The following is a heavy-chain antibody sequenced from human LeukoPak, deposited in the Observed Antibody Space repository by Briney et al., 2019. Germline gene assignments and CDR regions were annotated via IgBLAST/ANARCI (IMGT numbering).Heavy chain of an antibody. CDR2: IYYSGST. D-gene: IGHD2-2*01. CDR1: GGSISSGSHY. V-gene: IGHV4-39*01. J-gene: IGHJ4*02. CDR3: ARVVVTGGYCFDY. Sequence: SETLSLTCTVSGGSISSGSHYWGWIRQPPGKGLEWIANIYYSGSTYYNPSLKSRVAISVDTSKNLCSLNLSSVTATDTAVYYCARVVVTGGYCFDYWGQGTLVTVSS.